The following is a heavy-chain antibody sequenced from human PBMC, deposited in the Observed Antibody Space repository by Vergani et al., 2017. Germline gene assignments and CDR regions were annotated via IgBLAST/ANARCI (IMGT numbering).Heavy chain of an antibody. CDR2: IRYSGPT. CDR3: ARGSCLGCSCYKPLFDY. V-gene: IGHV4-39*07. CDR1: GASISSNSYY. Sequence: QLQLQESGPGLVEPSETLSLTCTVSGASISSNSYYWGWVRQSPGNGLEWVGSIRYSGPTYYNLPLQSRTTISLDTSKNQFSLKLSSVTAADTAVYFCARGSCLGCSCYKPLFDYWGQGILVTVSS. J-gene: IGHJ4*02. D-gene: IGHD3-22*01.